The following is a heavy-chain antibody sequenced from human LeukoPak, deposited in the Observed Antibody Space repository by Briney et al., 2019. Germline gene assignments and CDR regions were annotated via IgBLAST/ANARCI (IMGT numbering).Heavy chain of an antibody. CDR1: GFTFSSYS. Sequence: GGSLRLSCAASGFTFSSYSMNWVRQAPGKGLEWVSSISSSSSYIYYADSVKGRFTISRDNAKNSLYLQMNSLRAEDTAVYYCARAPYGAHNFDYWGQGTLVTVSS. CDR2: ISSSSSYI. CDR3: ARAPYGAHNFDY. D-gene: IGHD4-17*01. J-gene: IGHJ4*02. V-gene: IGHV3-21*04.